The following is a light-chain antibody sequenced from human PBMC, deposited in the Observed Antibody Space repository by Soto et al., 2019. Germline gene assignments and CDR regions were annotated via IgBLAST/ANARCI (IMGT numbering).Light chain of an antibody. CDR3: SLYTDSSTVV. CDR1: SSDVGSYNR. CDR2: EVT. Sequence: QSALTQPPSVSGSPGQSVTISCTAASSDVGSYNRVSWYQQPPGTAPKLMLYEVTNRPSGVPDRFSGSKSGNTASLTISGLQAEDEADYYCSLYTDSSTVVFGGGTKVTVL. V-gene: IGLV2-18*01. J-gene: IGLJ2*01.